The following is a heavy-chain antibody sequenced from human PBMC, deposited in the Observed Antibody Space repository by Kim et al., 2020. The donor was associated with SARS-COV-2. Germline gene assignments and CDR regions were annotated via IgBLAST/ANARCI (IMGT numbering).Heavy chain of an antibody. Sequence: GGSLRLSCAASGFTFDDYAMHWVRQAPGKGLEWVSGISWNSGSIGYADSVKGRFTISTDNAKNSLYLQMNSLRAEDTALYYCAKDISSGWGVYFDYWGQGTLVTVSS. CDR2: ISWNSGSI. V-gene: IGHV3-9*01. CDR1: GFTFDDYA. CDR3: AKDISSGWGVYFDY. J-gene: IGHJ4*02. D-gene: IGHD6-19*01.